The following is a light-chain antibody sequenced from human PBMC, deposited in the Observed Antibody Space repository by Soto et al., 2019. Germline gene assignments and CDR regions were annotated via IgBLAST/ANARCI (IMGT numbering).Light chain of an antibody. Sequence: EILMTQSPLTLSVSPGEGATLSCRASQNINSNLAWYQQRPGQAPRVLIYGASSRASGIPDRVSASGSGTDFTITINRLEPDDFAGYYCQQYKDWPPLTFGGGTRVESK. CDR1: QNINSN. V-gene: IGKV3D-15*01. J-gene: IGKJ4*01. CDR3: QQYKDWPPLT. CDR2: GAS.